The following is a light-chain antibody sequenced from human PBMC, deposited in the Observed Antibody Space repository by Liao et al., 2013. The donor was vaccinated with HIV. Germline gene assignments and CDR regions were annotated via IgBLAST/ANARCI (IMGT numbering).Light chain of an antibody. CDR1: KLGDKY. Sequence: SYELAQPPSVSVSPGQTASITCSGDKLGDKYVFLVSAEARPVPCTGHLSRYPSGPSGIPERFSGSNSGNTATLTITGTQAMDEADYYCQAWDERGTGVFGTGTKVTVL. J-gene: IGLJ1*01. CDR3: QAWDERGTGV. CDR2: RY. V-gene: IGLV3-1*01.